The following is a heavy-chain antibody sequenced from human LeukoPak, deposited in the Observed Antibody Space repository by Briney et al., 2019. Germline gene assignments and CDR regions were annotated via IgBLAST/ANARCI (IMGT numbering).Heavy chain of an antibody. D-gene: IGHD6-13*01. CDR1: GFTFSSYA. CDR2: ISGSGDNT. CDR3: AKFLSGSSWSLLGYYYYYGMDV. Sequence: GGSLRLSCAASGFTFSSYAMSWVRQVPGKGLEWVSVISGSGDNTYYADSVKGRFTISRDNSKNMLYLQMNSLRAEDTAVYYCAKFLSGSSWSLLGYYYYYGMDVWGQGTTVTVSS. V-gene: IGHV3-23*01. J-gene: IGHJ6*02.